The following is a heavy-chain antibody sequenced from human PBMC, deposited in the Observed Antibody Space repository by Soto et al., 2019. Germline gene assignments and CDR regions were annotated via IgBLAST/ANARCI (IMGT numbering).Heavy chain of an antibody. CDR2: IYSGGST. Sequence: EVQLVESGGGLIQPGGSLRLSCADSGFTVSSNYVSWVRQAPGKGLEWVSVIYSGGSTYYADSVKGRFTISRDNSKNTLYLQMNSLRAEDTAVYYCARERGKTSYYYDSSARGGWFAPWGQGTLVTVSS. V-gene: IGHV3-53*01. D-gene: IGHD3-22*01. CDR1: GFTVSSNY. J-gene: IGHJ5*02. CDR3: ARERGKTSYYYDSSARGGWFAP.